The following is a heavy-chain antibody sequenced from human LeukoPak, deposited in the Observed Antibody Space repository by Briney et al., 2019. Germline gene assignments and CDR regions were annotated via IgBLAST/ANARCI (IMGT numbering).Heavy chain of an antibody. CDR1: GFIFDDYA. V-gene: IGHV3-9*01. D-gene: IGHD6-19*01. CDR3: ARSPYSSGWYLRIPQFDY. Sequence: TGGSLRLSCAASGFIFDDYAMHWVRQAPGKGLEWVSGISWNSGSIDYADSVKGRFTISRDNAKNSLYLQMNSLRAEDTAVYYCARSPYSSGWYLRIPQFDYWGQGALVTVSS. CDR2: ISWNSGSI. J-gene: IGHJ4*02.